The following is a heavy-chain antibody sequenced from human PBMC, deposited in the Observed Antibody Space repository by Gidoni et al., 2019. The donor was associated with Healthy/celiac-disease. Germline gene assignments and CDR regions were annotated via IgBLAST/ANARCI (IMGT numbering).Heavy chain of an antibody. CDR3: ARGPRVVRGVRTYGMDV. CDR1: GGSFSGYY. V-gene: IGHV4-34*01. CDR2: INHSGST. J-gene: IGHJ6*02. D-gene: IGHD3-10*01. Sequence: QVQLQQWGAGLLKPSETLSLTCAVDGGSFSGYYWSWIRQPPGKGLEWIGEINHSGSTNYNPSLKSRVTISVDTSKNQFSLKLSSVTAADTAVYYCARGPRVVRGVRTYGMDVWGQGTTVTVSS.